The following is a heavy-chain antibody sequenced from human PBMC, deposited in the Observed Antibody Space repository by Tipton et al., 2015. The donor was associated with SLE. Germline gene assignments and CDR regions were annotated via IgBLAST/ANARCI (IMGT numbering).Heavy chain of an antibody. CDR2: IYYSGST. CDR3: AGAWQGYCSGGTCYVLDY. D-gene: IGHD2-15*01. CDR1: GGSITSHY. Sequence: TLSLTCKVSGGSITSHYWSWIRQPPGKGLEWIGYIYYSGSTNYNPSLKSRVTISVDTSKNQFSLKLSSVTAADTAVYYCAGAWQGYCSGGTCYVLDYWGQGTLVTVSS. V-gene: IGHV4-59*11. J-gene: IGHJ4*02.